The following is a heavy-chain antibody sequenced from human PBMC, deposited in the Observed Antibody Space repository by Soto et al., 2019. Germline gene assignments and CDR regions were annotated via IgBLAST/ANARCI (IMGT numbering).Heavy chain of an antibody. CDR3: ARDLDFWSGYSAPDY. CDR2: INAGNGNT. Sequence: ASMKVSCTASGYTFTSYAMHWVRQAPGQRLEWMGWINAGNGNTKYSQKFQGSVTITRDTSASTAYMELSSLRSEDTAVYYCARDLDFWSGYSAPDYWGQGTLVTVSS. D-gene: IGHD3-3*01. V-gene: IGHV1-3*01. CDR1: GYTFTSYA. J-gene: IGHJ4*02.